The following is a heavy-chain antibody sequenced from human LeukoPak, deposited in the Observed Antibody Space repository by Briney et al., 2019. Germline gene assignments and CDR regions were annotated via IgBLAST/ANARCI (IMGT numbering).Heavy chain of an antibody. Sequence: SETLSLTCTVSGGSVSSDSYYWSWIRQPPGKGLEWIGYIYYSGSTYYNPSLKSRVTISVDTSKNQFSLKLSSVTAADTAVYYCARYPSVAYCGGDCPAGAFDIWGQGTMVTVSS. J-gene: IGHJ3*02. D-gene: IGHD2-21*02. V-gene: IGHV4-31*03. CDR3: ARYPSVAYCGGDCPAGAFDI. CDR2: IYYSGST. CDR1: GGSVSSDSYY.